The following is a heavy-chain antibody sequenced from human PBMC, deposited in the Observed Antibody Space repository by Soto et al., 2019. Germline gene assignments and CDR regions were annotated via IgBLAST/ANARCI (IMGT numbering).Heavy chain of an antibody. CDR3: AKDVGPLGNLTCMP. D-gene: IGHD1-26*01. V-gene: IGHV3-23*01. CDR1: GFTFNTHS. J-gene: IGHJ4*02. Sequence: PGGSLRLSCAASGFTFNTHSMSWVRQAPGKGPEWVSGIRAGGDRTFYADSVKGRFTISRDNSKNAVYLQMNSLRAEDTAVYYCAKDVGPLGNLTCMPWGQGTLVTVSS. CDR2: IRAGGDRT.